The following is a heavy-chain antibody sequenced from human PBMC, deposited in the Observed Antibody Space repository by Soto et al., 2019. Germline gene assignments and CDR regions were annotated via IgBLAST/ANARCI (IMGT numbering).Heavy chain of an antibody. Sequence: QVQLVQSGAEVKKPGASVKVSCKTSGYIFINYHVHWVRQAPGQGLEWMGIINPSDGSTSYAEKLQGRVTMTADTSTSTVYMELSSLRAVDTAVYFYARDAVEGKTTRSHLDSWGQGTLVTVSS. CDR1: GYIFINYH. V-gene: IGHV1-46*01. J-gene: IGHJ4*02. D-gene: IGHD3-10*01. CDR3: ARDAVEGKTTRSHLDS. CDR2: INPSDGST.